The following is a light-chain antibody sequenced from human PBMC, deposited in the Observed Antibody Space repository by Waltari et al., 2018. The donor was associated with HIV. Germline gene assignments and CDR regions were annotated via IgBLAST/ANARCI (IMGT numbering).Light chain of an antibody. Sequence: QSALTQPAPVSGFLAPSFNISCTGISTDSRFYQSVSWYQPHPGKIPRLIIFDINNRPSGVSDHFSGSRSGNSASLTFSGLQSGDEAHYYCASNRLDYTLIFGGGTKLTVL. CDR3: ASNRLDYTLI. CDR1: STDSRFYQS. V-gene: IGLV2-14*03. J-gene: IGLJ2*01. CDR2: DIN.